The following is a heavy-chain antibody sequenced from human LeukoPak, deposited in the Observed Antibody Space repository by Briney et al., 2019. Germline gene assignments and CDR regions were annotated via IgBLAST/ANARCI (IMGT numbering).Heavy chain of an antibody. CDR2: IYYSGST. CDR1: GGSISSYY. Sequence: KPSETLSLTCTVSGGSISSYYWSWIRQPPGRGLEWIGYIYYSGSTNYNPSLKSRVTISVDTSKNQFSLKLSSVTAADTAVYYCAREGLNAFDIWGQGTMVTVSS. D-gene: IGHD3-22*01. V-gene: IGHV4-59*01. J-gene: IGHJ3*02. CDR3: AREGLNAFDI.